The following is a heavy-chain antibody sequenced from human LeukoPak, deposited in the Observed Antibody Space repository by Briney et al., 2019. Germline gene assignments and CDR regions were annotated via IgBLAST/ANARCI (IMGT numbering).Heavy chain of an antibody. CDR1: GYTFTDYY. V-gene: IGHV1-2*02. CDR3: ARDLDDSSGFDY. Sequence: WASVKVSCKTSGYTFTDYYIHWVRQAPGQGLEWMGWINPDSGYTNYAQKFQGRVTMTRDTSINTAYMELSRLTSDDTAVYYCARDLDDSSGFDYWGQGTLVTVSS. CDR2: INPDSGYT. J-gene: IGHJ4*02. D-gene: IGHD3-22*01.